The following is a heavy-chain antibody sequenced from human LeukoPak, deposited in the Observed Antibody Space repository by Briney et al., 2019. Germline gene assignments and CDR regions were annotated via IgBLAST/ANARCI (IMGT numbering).Heavy chain of an antibody. CDR1: GYTVTELS. Sequence: ASVKVSCKVSGYTVTELSIHWVRQAPGKGLEWMGGFDPEDGKTIHAQKLQGRVSMPEDTSTDTAYMDLRSLRSDDTAVYYCATGGWDYFDSWGQGTLVTVSS. D-gene: IGHD6-19*01. J-gene: IGHJ4*02. CDR3: ATGGWDYFDS. CDR2: FDPEDGKT. V-gene: IGHV1-24*01.